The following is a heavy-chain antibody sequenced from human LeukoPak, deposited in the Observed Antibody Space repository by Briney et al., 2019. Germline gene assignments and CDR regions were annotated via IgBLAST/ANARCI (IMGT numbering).Heavy chain of an antibody. V-gene: IGHV1-2*02. J-gene: IGHJ4*02. CDR3: ARGGGGVTYYYDSSGYYCDY. Sequence: ASVKVSCMASGYTFTGSYMHWVRQAPGQGLEWMGWINPNSGGTNYAQTFQGRVTMTRDTSISTAYMELSRLRSDDSAVYYWARGGGGVTYYYDSSGYYCDYWGQGTLVTVSS. D-gene: IGHD3-22*01. CDR1: GYTFTGSY. CDR2: INPNSGGT.